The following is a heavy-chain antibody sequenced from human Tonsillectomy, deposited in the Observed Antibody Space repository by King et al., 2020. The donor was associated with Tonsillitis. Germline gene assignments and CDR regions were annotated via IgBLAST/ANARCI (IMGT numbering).Heavy chain of an antibody. Sequence: VQLVESGGGLVQPGWSLRLSCAASGFTITSNHMSWVRQAPGKGLEWVSVSYRGGSTDNADSVRGRFTVSRDNSRNTINLQMNSLRAGDTAVYYCARGYHYGRYDYWGQGTLVTVSS. CDR3: ARGYHYGRYDY. CDR2: SYRGGST. J-gene: IGHJ4*02. V-gene: IGHV3-66*01. D-gene: IGHD3-10*01. CDR1: GFTITSNH.